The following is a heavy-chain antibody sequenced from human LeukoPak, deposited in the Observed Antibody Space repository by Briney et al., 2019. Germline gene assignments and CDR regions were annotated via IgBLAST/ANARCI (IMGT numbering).Heavy chain of an antibody. CDR3: ARSHDHLWGNYPDY. D-gene: IGHD3-16*02. CDR2: IHHDGRI. CDR1: GGSIDSTNW. J-gene: IGHJ4*02. Sequence: SETLSLTCDVSGGSIDSTNWWNWVRQPPGKGLECIGEIHHDGRINYNPSPKSRVTLSVDKSKNQFSLRLNSVTAADTAMYYCARSHDHLWGNYPDYWGQGTLVTVSS. V-gene: IGHV4/OR15-8*01.